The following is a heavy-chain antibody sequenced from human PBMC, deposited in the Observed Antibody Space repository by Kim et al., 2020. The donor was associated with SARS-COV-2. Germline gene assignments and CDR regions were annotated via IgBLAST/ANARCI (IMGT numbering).Heavy chain of an antibody. CDR2: IYHSGTT. Sequence: LRETLSLTCGVSGGSISSNNWWSWVRQPPGKGLEWIGDIYHSGTTNYNPSLKSRVTISVDKSKNQFFLNLRSITAADTAVYYCARPVAGSVWDVWGQGTTVIVSS. V-gene: IGHV4-4*02. J-gene: IGHJ6*02. CDR3: ARPVAGSVWDV. CDR1: GGSISSNNW. D-gene: IGHD6-19*01.